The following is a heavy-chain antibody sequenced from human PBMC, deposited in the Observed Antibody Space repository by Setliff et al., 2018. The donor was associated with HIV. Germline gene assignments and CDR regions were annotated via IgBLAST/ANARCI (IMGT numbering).Heavy chain of an antibody. V-gene: IGHV1-3*01. CDR3: ARNREKMVRGPNGHYYYYGMDV. J-gene: IGHJ6*02. CDR2: IDAGNGNT. D-gene: IGHD3-10*01. Sequence: ASVKVSCKASGYTFTSYYMHWVRQAPGQRLEWMGWIDAGNGNTKYSQKFQGRVTITTDESTSTAYMELSSLRSEDTAVYYCARNREKMVRGPNGHYYYYGMDVWGQGTTVTVSS. CDR1: GYTFTSYY.